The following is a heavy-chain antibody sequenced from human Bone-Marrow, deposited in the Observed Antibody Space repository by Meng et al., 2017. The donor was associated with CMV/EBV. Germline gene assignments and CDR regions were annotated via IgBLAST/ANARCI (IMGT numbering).Heavy chain of an antibody. D-gene: IGHD3-10*01. CDR1: GGSMSGDY. J-gene: IGHJ5*02. CDR3: ARGLTMVRGITRFDP. Sequence: SETLSLTCTVSGGSMSGDYWSWIRQPPGKGLEWIGSMYHGGNTYYNPSLMSRVTISADTSKNQFSLKLSSVSAADTAVYYCARGLTMVRGITRFDPWGQGTLVTVSS. CDR2: MYHGGNT. V-gene: IGHV4-38-2*02.